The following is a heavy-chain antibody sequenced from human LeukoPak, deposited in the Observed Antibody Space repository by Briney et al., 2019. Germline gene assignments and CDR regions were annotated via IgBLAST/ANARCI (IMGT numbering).Heavy chain of an antibody. CDR3: AKDRRIRSGYYPFDY. V-gene: IGHV3-30*02. CDR2: IRYDGSNK. CDR1: GFTFSSYG. Sequence: GGSLRLSCAASGFTFSSYGMHWVRQAPGRWLEWVAFIRYDGSNKYYADSVKGRFTISRDNSKNTLYLQMNSLRAEGTAVYYCAKDRRIRSGYYPFDYWGQGTLVTVSS. J-gene: IGHJ4*02. D-gene: IGHD3-22*01.